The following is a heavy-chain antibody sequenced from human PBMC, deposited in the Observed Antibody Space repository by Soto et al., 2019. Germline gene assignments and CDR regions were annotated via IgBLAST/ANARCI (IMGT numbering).Heavy chain of an antibody. D-gene: IGHD5-12*01. CDR2: ISSYNGDT. J-gene: IGHJ6*02. CDR3: AREGVARYYYYGMDV. V-gene: IGHV1-18*01. Sequence: QVQLVQSGAEVKKPGASVKVSCKASGYTFTRSGISWVRQAPGQGPEWMGWISSYNGDTNYAQTFQDRVTMTTDTSTSTAYMELRSLRSDDTAVYYCAREGVARYYYYGMDVWGQGTPVTVSS. CDR1: GYTFTRSG.